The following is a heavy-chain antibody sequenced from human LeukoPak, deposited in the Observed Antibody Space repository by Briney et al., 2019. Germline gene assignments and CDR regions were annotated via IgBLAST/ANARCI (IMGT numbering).Heavy chain of an antibody. V-gene: IGHV3-23*01. CDR3: AKDRFGSGSPNWFGP. CDR1: GFTFSRYA. Sequence: GGSLRLSCAGSGFTFSRYAMSWIRQVPGKGLEWVSATSGSDGDIFYTDSVKGRFTISRDNSKNTLYLQMNSLRAGDTAVYYCAKDRFGSGSPNWFGPWGQGTLVTVSS. J-gene: IGHJ5*02. CDR2: TSGSDGDI. D-gene: IGHD3-10*01.